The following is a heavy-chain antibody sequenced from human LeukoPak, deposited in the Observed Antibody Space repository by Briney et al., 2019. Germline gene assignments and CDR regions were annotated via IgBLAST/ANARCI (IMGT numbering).Heavy chain of an antibody. CDR3: ASGSYYSKSYFDY. V-gene: IGHV4-38-2*02. Sequence: SETLSLXCTVSGYSISSGYYWGWIRQPPGKGLEWIGSIYHSGSTYYNPSLKSRVTISVDTSKNQFSLKLSSVTAADTAVYYCASGSYYSKSYFDYWGQGTLVTVSS. CDR1: GYSISSGYY. D-gene: IGHD1-26*01. J-gene: IGHJ4*02. CDR2: IYHSGST.